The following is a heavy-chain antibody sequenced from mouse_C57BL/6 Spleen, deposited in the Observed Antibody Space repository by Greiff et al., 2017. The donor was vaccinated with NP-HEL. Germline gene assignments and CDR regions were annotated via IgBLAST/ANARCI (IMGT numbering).Heavy chain of an antibody. CDR1: GFTFSSYA. CDR2: ISDGGSYS. D-gene: IGHD2-2*01. CDR3: ARDLMYGYCDYFDY. J-gene: IGHJ2*01. Sequence: DVQLVESGGGLVKPGGSLKLSCAASGFTFSSYAMFWVRPTPDKRPEWVATISDGGSYSYYPDNGKGRLTISRGNAKNNMYLQMSHLKSEYPAMYYWARDLMYGYCDYFDYWGQGTTLTVAS. V-gene: IGHV5-4*01.